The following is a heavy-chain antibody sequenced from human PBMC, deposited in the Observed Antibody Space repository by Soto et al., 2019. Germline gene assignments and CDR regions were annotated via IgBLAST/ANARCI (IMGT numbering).Heavy chain of an antibody. CDR2: IDHSGYT. J-gene: IGHJ5*02. CDR1: VVSFSGYY. V-gene: IGHV4-34*01. Sequence: SETLSLTCAFYVVSFSGYYWNCIRQPPGKGLEWIGEIDHSGYTNYNPSLKSRVTISVDTSKKQFSLRLTSVTAADTAVYYCARVRDWFEPLGQGTLVTVSS. CDR3: ARVRDWFEP. D-gene: IGHD3-3*01.